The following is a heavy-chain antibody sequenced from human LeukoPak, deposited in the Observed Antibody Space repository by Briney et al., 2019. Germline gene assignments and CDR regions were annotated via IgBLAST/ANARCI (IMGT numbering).Heavy chain of an antibody. V-gene: IGHV4-59*01. J-gene: IGHJ5*02. Sequence: SETLSLTCTVSGGSISSYYWSWIRQPPGKGLEWVGYIYYSGSTNYNPSLKSRVTISVDTSKNQFSLKLSSVTAADTAVYYCARGYCSGCWFDPWGQGTLVTVSS. CDR2: IYYSGST. CDR3: ARGYCSGCWFDP. D-gene: IGHD2-15*01. CDR1: GGSISSYY.